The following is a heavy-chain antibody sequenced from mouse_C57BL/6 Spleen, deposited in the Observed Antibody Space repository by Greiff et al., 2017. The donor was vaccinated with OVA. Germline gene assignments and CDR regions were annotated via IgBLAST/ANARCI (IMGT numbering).Heavy chain of an antibody. Sequence: VKLLESGAELVRPGASVTLSCKASGYTFTDYEMHWVKQTPVHGLEWIGAIDPETGGTAYKQKFKGKAILTADKSSSTAYMELRSLTSEDSAVYYCTRDYGRGDYWGQGTTLTVSS. CDR2: IDPETGGT. CDR3: TRDYGRGDY. V-gene: IGHV1-15*01. CDR1: GYTFTDYE. J-gene: IGHJ2*01. D-gene: IGHD2-4*01.